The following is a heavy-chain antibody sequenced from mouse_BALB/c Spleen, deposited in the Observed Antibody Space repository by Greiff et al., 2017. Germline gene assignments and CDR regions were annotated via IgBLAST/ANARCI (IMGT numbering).Heavy chain of an antibody. Sequence: EVKLVESGGGLVKPGGSLKLSCAASGFTFSSYTMSWVRQTPEKRLEWVATISSGGSYTYYPDSVKGRFTISRDNAKNTLYLQMSSLKSEDTAMYYCTRAPYDYYAMDYWGQGTSVTVSS. V-gene: IGHV5-6-4*01. J-gene: IGHJ4*01. CDR2: ISSGGSYT. CDR3: TRAPYDYYAMDY. D-gene: IGHD2-10*02. CDR1: GFTFSSYT.